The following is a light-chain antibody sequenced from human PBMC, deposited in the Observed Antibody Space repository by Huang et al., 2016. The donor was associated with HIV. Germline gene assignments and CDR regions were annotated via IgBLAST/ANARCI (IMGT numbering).Light chain of an antibody. J-gene: IGKJ1*01. CDR2: ATS. CDR3: QQYYSFPLT. Sequence: AIRITQSPSSLSASTGDKVSITCRASQDINTYLAWYQQKPGKPPSLLIYATSTLQSGGPSRFSGSGSGTDFTLTITHLQSEDFATDYCQQYYSFPLTFGQGSQVEV. V-gene: IGKV1-8*01. CDR1: QDINTY.